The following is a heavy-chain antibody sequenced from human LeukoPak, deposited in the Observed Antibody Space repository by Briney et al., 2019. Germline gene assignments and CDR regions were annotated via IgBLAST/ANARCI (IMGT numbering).Heavy chain of an antibody. J-gene: IGHJ4*02. CDR1: GGSISSYY. Sequence: SETLSLSCTVSGGSISSYYWSWIRQPPGKGLEWIGYIYYSGSTNYNPSLKSRVTISVDTSKNQFSLKLSSVTAADTAVYYCASSRDGYNSLDYWGQGTLVTVSS. CDR3: ASSRDGYNSLDY. D-gene: IGHD5-24*01. V-gene: IGHV4-59*01. CDR2: IYYSGST.